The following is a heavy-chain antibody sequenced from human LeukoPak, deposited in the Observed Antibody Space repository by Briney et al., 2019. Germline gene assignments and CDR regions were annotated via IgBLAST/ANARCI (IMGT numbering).Heavy chain of an antibody. V-gene: IGHV3-7*01. Sequence: PGGSLRLSCAASGFTFSSYWMSWVRQAPGKGLEWVANIKQDGSEKYYVDSVKGRFTISRDNAKNSLYLQMNSLRAEDTAVYYCAREVISSGWRGGFDYWGQGTLVTVSS. CDR1: GFTFSSYW. D-gene: IGHD6-19*01. CDR3: AREVISSGWRGGFDY. J-gene: IGHJ4*02. CDR2: IKQDGSEK.